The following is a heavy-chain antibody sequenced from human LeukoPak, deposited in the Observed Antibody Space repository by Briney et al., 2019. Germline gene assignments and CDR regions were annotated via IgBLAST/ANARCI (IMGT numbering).Heavy chain of an antibody. CDR1: GGSLSGSY. CDR3: ARARRDSGYYKVGY. CDR2: INHSGSA. V-gene: IGHV4-34*01. Sequence: SETLSLTCAVYGGSLSGSYWSWIRQPPGKGLEWIGEINHSGSANYNPSLKSRVTLSIDKSKNQFSLNVNSVTAADTAVYYCARARRDSGYYKVGYWGQGTLVTVSS. J-gene: IGHJ4*02. D-gene: IGHD3-3*01.